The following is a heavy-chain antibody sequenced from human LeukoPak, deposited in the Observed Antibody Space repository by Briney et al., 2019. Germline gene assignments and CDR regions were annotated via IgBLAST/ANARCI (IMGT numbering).Heavy chain of an antibody. Sequence: GGTLRLSCAASGFTFSSYGMHWVRQAPGKGLEWVAFIRYDGSNKYYADSVKGRFTISRDNSKNTLYLQMNSLRAEETAVYYCAKPDRKYCSCTSCRSWYFDYWGQGTLVTVSS. J-gene: IGHJ4*02. CDR3: AKPDRKYCSCTSCRSWYFDY. CDR1: GFTFSSYG. CDR2: IRYDGSNK. D-gene: IGHD2-2*01. V-gene: IGHV3-30*02.